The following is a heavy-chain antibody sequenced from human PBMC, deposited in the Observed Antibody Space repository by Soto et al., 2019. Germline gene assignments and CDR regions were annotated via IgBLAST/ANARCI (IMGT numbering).Heavy chain of an antibody. J-gene: IGHJ5*02. CDR1: GGSIISGGYY. V-gene: IGHV4-31*03. CDR3: ATSIDP. CDR2: IYYSGST. Sequence: QVQVPESGPGLVKPSQTLSLTSTVSGGSIISGGYYWSWTRRHPGKGLEWIGYIYYSGSTYYNTSLKSRVTISVDTTKNQFSLKLSSVTAADTAVYYCATSIDPWAQGTLVTVSS.